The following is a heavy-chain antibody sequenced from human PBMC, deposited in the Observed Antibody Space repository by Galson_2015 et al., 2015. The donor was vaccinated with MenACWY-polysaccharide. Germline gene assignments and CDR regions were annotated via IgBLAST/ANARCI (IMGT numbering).Heavy chain of an antibody. Sequence: TLSLTCTVSGGSISSGTYYWTWIRQPAGGGLEWIGRIYRSGNTDYNPSLSSRVTISIDRSKNQFSLKLSSVTAADTAVYYCARDPSGSFSNYDYWGQGTLVTVSS. CDR1: GGSISSGTYY. D-gene: IGHD1-26*01. CDR2: IYRSGNT. V-gene: IGHV4-61*02. CDR3: ARDPSGSFSNYDY. J-gene: IGHJ4*02.